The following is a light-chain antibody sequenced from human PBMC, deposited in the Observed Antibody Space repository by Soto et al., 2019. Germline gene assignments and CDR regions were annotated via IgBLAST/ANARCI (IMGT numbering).Light chain of an antibody. CDR1: QSVRSN. V-gene: IGKV3-15*01. CDR2: GAS. J-gene: IGKJ1*01. Sequence: EIVMTQSPPTLSVSPGERATLSCRASQSVRSNLAWYQQRPGQAPRLLMYGASTRATGIPARFSGSGSGTEFTLTISSLQSEDFALYYCQQYNDWPLTFGQGTKVDI. CDR3: QQYNDWPLT.